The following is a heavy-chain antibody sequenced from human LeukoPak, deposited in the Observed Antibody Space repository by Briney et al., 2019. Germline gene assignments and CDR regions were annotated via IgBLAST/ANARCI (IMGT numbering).Heavy chain of an antibody. V-gene: IGHV3-11*04. CDR1: GFTFSDYY. CDR3: ARGPILGYGFDI. D-gene: IGHD3-10*01. J-gene: IGHJ3*02. CDR2: ITSSDSTI. Sequence: GGSLRLSCAASGFTFSDYYMSWIRQAPGKGLEWVSYITSSDSTIYYADSVKGRFTISRDNAKNSLYLQMNSLRDEDTAVFYCARGPILGYGFDIWGQGTVVTVSS.